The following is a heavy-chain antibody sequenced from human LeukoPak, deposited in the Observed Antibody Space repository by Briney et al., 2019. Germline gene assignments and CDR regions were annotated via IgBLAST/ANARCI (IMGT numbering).Heavy chain of an antibody. J-gene: IGHJ6*03. CDR1: GGSISSSSYF. D-gene: IGHD6-6*01. Sequence: SETLSLTCTVSGGSISSSSYFWGWIRQPPGKGLEWIGSIYYSGSTYYNPSLESRVTVSVDTSKNQFSLELNSVTAADTAVYYCARVDSEQLALYYYYYMDVWGKGTTATVSS. CDR3: ARVDSEQLALYYYYYMDV. CDR2: IYYSGST. V-gene: IGHV4-39*07.